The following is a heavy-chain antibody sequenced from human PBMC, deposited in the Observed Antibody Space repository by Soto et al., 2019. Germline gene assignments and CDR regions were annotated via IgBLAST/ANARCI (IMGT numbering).Heavy chain of an antibody. D-gene: IGHD2-21*01. Sequence: SETLSLTCAVSGGSISSGGYSWSWIRQPPGKGLEWIGYIYHSGSTYYNPSLKSRVTISRDNSKNTLFLQMNSLRSDDTAVYYCARDYTHIARPRALGYWGQGTLVTVSS. J-gene: IGHJ4*02. V-gene: IGHV4-30-2*01. CDR2: IYHSGST. CDR3: ARDYTHIARPRALGY. CDR1: GGSISSGGYS.